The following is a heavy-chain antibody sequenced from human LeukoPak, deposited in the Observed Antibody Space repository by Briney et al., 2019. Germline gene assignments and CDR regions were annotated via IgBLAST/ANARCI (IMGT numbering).Heavy chain of an antibody. D-gene: IGHD2-2*01. CDR2: RYYSGSH. Sequence: KAAETLSLTCTVSGGSMNNYYWTWIRQPPGKGLEWFGNRYYSGSHKHNPSLKSRVNISGDTSKNQFSLNLSSVTAADTAVYYCARLGSVAMPFDYWGQGTLVTVSS. CDR1: GGSMNNYY. V-gene: IGHV4-59*08. J-gene: IGHJ4*02. CDR3: ARLGSVAMPFDY.